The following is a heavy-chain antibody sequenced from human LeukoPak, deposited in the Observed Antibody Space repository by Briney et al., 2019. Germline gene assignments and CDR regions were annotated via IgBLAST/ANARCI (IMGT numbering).Heavy chain of an antibody. V-gene: IGHV3-74*01. Sequence: GGSLRLSCAACGFTFSSYWMHWVRQGPGKGRVWVSRINSDGSSTSYADSVKGRFTISRDNANNTLYVQMNSLRTEDTAVYYCSTGSGHAFDIWGRGTMVTVSS. CDR2: INSDGSST. CDR3: STGSGHAFDI. CDR1: GFTFSSYW. J-gene: IGHJ3*02. D-gene: IGHD3-10*01.